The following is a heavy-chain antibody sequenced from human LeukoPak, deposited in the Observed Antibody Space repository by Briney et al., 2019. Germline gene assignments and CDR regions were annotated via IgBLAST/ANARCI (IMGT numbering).Heavy chain of an antibody. V-gene: IGHV3-23*01. D-gene: IGHD3-9*01. Sequence: GGSLSLSCAASGFTFSSYAMSWVRQAPGKGLEWVSAISGSGGSTYYADSVKGRFTISRDNSKNTLYLQMNSLRAEDTAVYYCAKEGREYYDILTGYEKWGQGTLVTVSS. J-gene: IGHJ4*02. CDR3: AKEGREYYDILTGYEK. CDR2: ISGSGGST. CDR1: GFTFSSYA.